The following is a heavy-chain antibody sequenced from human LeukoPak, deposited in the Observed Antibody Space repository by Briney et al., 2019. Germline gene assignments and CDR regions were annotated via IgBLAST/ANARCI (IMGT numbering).Heavy chain of an antibody. CDR2: ISSSSSYI. CDR3: ARDSGTWELLLYYMDV. Sequence: GGSLRLSCAASGFTFSSYSMNWVRQAPGKGLEWVSSISSSSSYIYYADSVKGRFTIFRDNAKNSLYLQMNSLRAEDTAVYYCARDSGTWELLLYYMDVWGKGTTVTVSS. J-gene: IGHJ6*03. CDR1: GFTFSSYS. D-gene: IGHD1-26*01. V-gene: IGHV3-21*01.